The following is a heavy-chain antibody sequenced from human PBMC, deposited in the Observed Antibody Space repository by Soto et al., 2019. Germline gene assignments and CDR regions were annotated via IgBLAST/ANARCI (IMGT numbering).Heavy chain of an antibody. CDR3: TRRPHRYCSGGSCYAFFPHSKPNSYYYMDV. J-gene: IGHJ6*03. D-gene: IGHD2-15*01. CDR2: IRSKANSYAT. CDR1: GFTFSGSA. V-gene: IGHV3-73*01. Sequence: GGSLRLSCAASGFTFSGSAMHWVRQASGKGLEWVGRIRSKANSYATAYAASVKGRFTISSDDSKNTAYLQMNSLKTEDTAVYYCTRRPHRYCSGGSCYAFFPHSKPNSYYYMDVWGKGTTVTVSS.